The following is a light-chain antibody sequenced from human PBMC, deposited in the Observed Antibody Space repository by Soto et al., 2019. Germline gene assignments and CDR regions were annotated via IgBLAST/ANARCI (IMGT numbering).Light chain of an antibody. V-gene: IGLV1-44*01. CDR3: AAWDDSLNGYV. J-gene: IGLJ1*01. Sequence: SVLTQPTPASGTPRPRGTISFSGSSSHIGSNTVNWYQQLPGTAPKLLIYSNNQRPSGVPDRFSGSKSGTSASLAISGLQSEDEADYYCAAWDDSLNGYVFGTGTKVTVL. CDR1: SSHIGSNT. CDR2: SNN.